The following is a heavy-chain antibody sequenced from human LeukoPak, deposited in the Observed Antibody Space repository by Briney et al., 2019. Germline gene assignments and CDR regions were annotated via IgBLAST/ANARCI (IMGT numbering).Heavy chain of an antibody. CDR2: VSYDGSDK. CDR3: TKDSSHCSGGGCHSADY. CDR1: GFIFSSYG. D-gene: IGHD2-15*01. Sequence: PGGSLRLSCAASGFIFSSYGMHWVRQAPGKGLDWVAVVSYDGSDKYYADSVKGRFTISRDNSKNTLYLQMNSLRAEDTAVYYCTKDSSHCSGGGCHSADYWGQGTLVTVSS. J-gene: IGHJ4*02. V-gene: IGHV3-30*18.